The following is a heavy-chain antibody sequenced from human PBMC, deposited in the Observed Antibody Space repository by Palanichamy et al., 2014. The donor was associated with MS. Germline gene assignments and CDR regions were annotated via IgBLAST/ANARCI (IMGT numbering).Heavy chain of an antibody. Sequence: EVQLVESGGGLVQPGGSLRLSCAASGFTFSSYWMSWVRQAPGRGLEWVANIKQDGSEKYYGGSVKGRVTISRDNAKNSLYLQMHSLRAEDTAVYYCARDRTDYGGNTRGDYWGQGTLVTVSS. V-gene: IGHV3-7*01. CDR1: GFTFSSYW. CDR3: ARDRTDYGGNTRGDY. J-gene: IGHJ4*02. D-gene: IGHD4-23*01. CDR2: IKQDGSEK.